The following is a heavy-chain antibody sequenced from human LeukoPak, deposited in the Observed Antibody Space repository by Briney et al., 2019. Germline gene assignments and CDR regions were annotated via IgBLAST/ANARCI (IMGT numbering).Heavy chain of an antibody. J-gene: IGHJ4*02. Sequence: SETLSLTCNVSGGSISSDGYYWSWIRQPPGKGLEWIGYIYSSGTTYYNPSLKSRVTISLDVSKNQFSLRLTSLTAADTAVYYCARGNYDCSFRWGQGTLVTVSS. D-gene: IGHD3-22*01. CDR3: ARGNYDCSFR. V-gene: IGHV4-31*03. CDR1: GGSISSDGYY. CDR2: IYSSGTT.